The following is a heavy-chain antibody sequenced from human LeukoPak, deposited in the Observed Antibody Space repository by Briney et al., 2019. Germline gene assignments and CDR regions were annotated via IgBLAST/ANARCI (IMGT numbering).Heavy chain of an antibody. Sequence: GRSLRLSRVASGFTFSSYSMQWVRQTPGKGLEWVGILSYDGTNTYYGESVKGRFTISRDNSQNTVYLQMNSLRAEDTAVYYCAKGGTSVTRYVDYWGQGTLVTVSS. J-gene: IGHJ4*02. D-gene: IGHD4-17*01. V-gene: IGHV3-30*18. CDR1: GFTFSSYS. CDR2: LSYDGTNT. CDR3: AKGGTSVTRYVDY.